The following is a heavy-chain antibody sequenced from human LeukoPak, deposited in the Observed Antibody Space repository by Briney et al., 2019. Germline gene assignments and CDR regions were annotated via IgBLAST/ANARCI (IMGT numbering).Heavy chain of an antibody. Sequence: PGGSLRLSCAASGFTFGSYWMTWVRQAPGKGLEWVANIQQGGSEKNYADSVKGRFTISRDNAKNSLYLQMNSLRAEDTAVYYCARDSGNSGYDVHDYCGQGTLVTVSS. D-gene: IGHD5-12*01. J-gene: IGHJ4*02. V-gene: IGHV3-7*01. CDR3: ARDSGNSGYDVHDY. CDR1: GFTFGSYW. CDR2: IQQGGSEK.